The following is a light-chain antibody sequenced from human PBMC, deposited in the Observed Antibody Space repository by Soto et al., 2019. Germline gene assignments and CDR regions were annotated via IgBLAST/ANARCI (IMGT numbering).Light chain of an antibody. J-gene: IGKJ1*01. CDR1: QSVSGSY. CDR3: YQYDTSPWT. V-gene: IGKV3-20*01. CDR2: DAS. Sequence: EIVMTQSPGTLSLSPGEAATLSCRASQSVSGSYLAWYQQKPGQAPGLVIYDASTRATGIPDRFRGSGSGTDFTLTISRLEPEDFAVYYCYQYDTSPWTFGQGTRWIS.